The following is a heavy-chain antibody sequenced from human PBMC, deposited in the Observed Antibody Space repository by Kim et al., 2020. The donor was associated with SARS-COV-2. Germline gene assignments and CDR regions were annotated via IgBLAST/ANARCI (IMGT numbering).Heavy chain of an antibody. Sequence: GGSLRLSCAASGFTFSSYAMHWVRQAPGKGLEWVAVISYDGSNKYYADSVKGRFTISRDNSKNTLYLQMNSLRAEDTAVYYCARDWAGEMVQDGGGYFQHWGQGTLVTVSS. CDR1: GFTFSSYA. CDR2: ISYDGSNK. J-gene: IGHJ1*01. CDR3: ARDWAGEMVQDGGGYFQH. V-gene: IGHV3-30-3*01. D-gene: IGHD2-8*01.